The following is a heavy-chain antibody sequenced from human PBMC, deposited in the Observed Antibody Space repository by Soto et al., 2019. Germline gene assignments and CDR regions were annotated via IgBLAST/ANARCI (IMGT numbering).Heavy chain of an antibody. Sequence: GESLKISCAASGFTFSSYAMSWVRQAPGKGLEWVSAISGSGGSTYYADSVKGRFTISRDNSKNTLYLQMNSLRAEDTAVYYCAKESRGEWLMEYYFDYWGQGTLVTVSS. CDR2: ISGSGGST. D-gene: IGHD3-16*01. CDR3: AKESRGEWLMEYYFDY. V-gene: IGHV3-23*01. J-gene: IGHJ4*02. CDR1: GFTFSSYA.